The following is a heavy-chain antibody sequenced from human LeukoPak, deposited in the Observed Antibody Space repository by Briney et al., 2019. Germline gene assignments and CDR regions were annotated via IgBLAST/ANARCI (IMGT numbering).Heavy chain of an antibody. D-gene: IGHD6-6*01. J-gene: IGHJ5*02. CDR2: IKEDGSEK. Sequence: PGGSLRLFCAVSGFTFSNYWMTWVRQAPGKGLEWVANIKEDGSEKNYVDSVKGRFTVSRDNAENSLYLQMNSLRVEDTAVYYCAREVAARRLGSWVDPWGQGTLVIVSS. CDR1: GFTFSNYW. V-gene: IGHV3-7*01. CDR3: AREVAARRLGSWVDP.